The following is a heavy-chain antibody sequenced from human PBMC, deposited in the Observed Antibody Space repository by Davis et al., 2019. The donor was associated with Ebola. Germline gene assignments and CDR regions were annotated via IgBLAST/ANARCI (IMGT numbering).Heavy chain of an antibody. V-gene: IGHV5-51*01. CDR1: GNSFTSYW. J-gene: IGHJ3*02. CDR3: ASLRRTITGMDDGFDI. D-gene: IGHD2-8*02. CDR2: IYTGDSDT. Sequence: GESLKISCKGSGNSFTSYWIAWVRQMPGKGLEWMGIIYTGDSDTRYSPSFRGQVTISADKSMKTAFLQWSSLKASDSGMYYCASLRRTITGMDDGFDIWGQGTMVTVSS.